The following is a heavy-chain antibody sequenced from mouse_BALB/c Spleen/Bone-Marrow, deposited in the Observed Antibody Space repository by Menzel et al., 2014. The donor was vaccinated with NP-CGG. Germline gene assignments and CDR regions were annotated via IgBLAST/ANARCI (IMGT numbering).Heavy chain of an antibody. J-gene: IGHJ1*01. CDR2: ISHGGISA. CDR3: ARRELGGWFFDV. D-gene: IGHD4-1*01. Sequence: EVQLQESGGGLVQPGGSLKLSCAASGFTFSSYTLSWVRQTPEKRLEWVAYISHGGISAYYADTVKGRFTISRDNAKNTQCLQMSSLKSEDAAIYHCARRELGGWFFDVWGAGTTVTVSS. V-gene: IGHV5-12-2*01. CDR1: GFTFSSYT.